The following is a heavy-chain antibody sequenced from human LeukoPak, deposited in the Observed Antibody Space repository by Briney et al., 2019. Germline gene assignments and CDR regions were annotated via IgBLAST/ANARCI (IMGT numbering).Heavy chain of an antibody. CDR3: AKDFSAYSSGWYDY. D-gene: IGHD6-19*01. V-gene: IGHV3-30*02. Sequence: GGSLRLSCAASGFTFSDYNMRWIRQAPGKGLEWVAFIRYDGSNKYYADSVKGRFTISRDNSKNTLYLQMNSLRAEDTAVYYCAKDFSAYSSGWYDYWGQGTLVTVSS. CDR2: IRYDGSNK. CDR1: GFTFSDYN. J-gene: IGHJ4*02.